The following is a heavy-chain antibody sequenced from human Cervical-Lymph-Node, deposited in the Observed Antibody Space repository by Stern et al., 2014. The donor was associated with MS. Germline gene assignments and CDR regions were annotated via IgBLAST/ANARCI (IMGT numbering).Heavy chain of an antibody. J-gene: IGHJ4*02. V-gene: IGHV5-51*01. Sequence: EVQLVQSGAEVKKPGESLKISCKLSGYSFTIYYFAWVRQMPGKGLEWVGVIYPYDSDTTSSPSFQGQVTISAAKSITTAYLQWSSLRASDTAMYYCARHVQGFDYWGQGTLVTVSS. CDR3: ARHVQGFDY. CDR1: GYSFTIYY. CDR2: IYPYDSDT.